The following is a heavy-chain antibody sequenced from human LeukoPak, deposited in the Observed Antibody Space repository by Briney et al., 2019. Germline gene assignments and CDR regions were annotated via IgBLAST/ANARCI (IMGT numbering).Heavy chain of an antibody. CDR3: ARSETRGWLRLLPYDY. J-gene: IGHJ4*02. D-gene: IGHD5-12*01. CDR1: GYTFTGYY. V-gene: IGHV1-2*04. CDR2: INPNSGGT. Sequence: ASVKVSCKASGYTFTGYYMHWVRQAPGQGLEWMGWINPNSGGTNYAQKFQGWVTMARDTSISTAYMELSRLRSDDTAVYYCARSETRGWLRLLPYDYWGQGTLVTVSS.